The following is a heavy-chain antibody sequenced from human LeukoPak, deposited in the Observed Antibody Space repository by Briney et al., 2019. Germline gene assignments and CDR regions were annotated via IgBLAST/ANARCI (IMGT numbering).Heavy chain of an antibody. Sequence: EXXSLTCAVYGGSFSGYYWSWIRQPPGKGLEWIGEINHSGSTNYNPSLTSRGTISVDTSKNQFSLKLSSVTAADTAVYYCASRIAARPDLWFDPWGQGTLVTVSS. D-gene: IGHD6-6*01. J-gene: IGHJ5*02. V-gene: IGHV4-34*01. CDR1: GGSFSGYY. CDR2: INHSGST. CDR3: ASRIAARPDLWFDP.